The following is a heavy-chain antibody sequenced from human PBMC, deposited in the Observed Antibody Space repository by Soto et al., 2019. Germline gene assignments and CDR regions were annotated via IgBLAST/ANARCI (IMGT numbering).Heavy chain of an antibody. CDR2: ISSSSSTI. Sequence: PGGSLRLSCAASGFTFSSYSMNWVRQAPGKGLEWVSYISSSSSTIYYADSVKGRFTISRDNAKNSLYLQMNSLRDEDTAVYYCARDSSPPYASGSPNWFDPWGQGTLVTVSS. V-gene: IGHV3-48*02. J-gene: IGHJ5*02. CDR1: GFTFSSYS. CDR3: ARDSSPPYASGSPNWFDP. D-gene: IGHD3-10*01.